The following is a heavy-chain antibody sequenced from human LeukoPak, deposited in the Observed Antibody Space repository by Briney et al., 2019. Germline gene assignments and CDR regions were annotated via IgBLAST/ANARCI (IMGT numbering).Heavy chain of an antibody. Sequence: GGSLRLSCAASGFTFSSYWMTWVRQAPGKGLEWVANIRQDGSEKYYVDSVKGRFTISRDNAKNSLYLQMNRLIDEDTAVYYCARDSSPQQQLVTASSLDYWGQGTLVTVSS. V-gene: IGHV3-7*01. CDR2: IRQDGSEK. CDR1: GFTFSSYW. D-gene: IGHD6-13*01. CDR3: ARDSSPQQQLVTASSLDY. J-gene: IGHJ4*02.